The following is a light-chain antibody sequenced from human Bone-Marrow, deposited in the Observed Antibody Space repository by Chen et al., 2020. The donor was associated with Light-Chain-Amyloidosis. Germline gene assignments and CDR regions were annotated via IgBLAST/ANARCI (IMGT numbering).Light chain of an antibody. J-gene: IGLJ1*01. V-gene: IGLV2-14*03. CDR2: DVS. CDR3: SLYIGSGTYV. CDR1: SSDIGSYDY. Sequence: QSALTQPASVSGPPGQSITIPCTGTSSDIGSYDYVSWYQRHPGEAPKLMIYDVSYRPSGISDRFAGFKSANTASLTISGLQGEDEADYFCSLYIGSGTYVFGSGTKVTVL.